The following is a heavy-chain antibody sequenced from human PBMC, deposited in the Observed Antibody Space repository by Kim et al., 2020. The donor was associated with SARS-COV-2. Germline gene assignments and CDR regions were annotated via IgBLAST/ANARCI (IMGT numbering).Heavy chain of an antibody. V-gene: IGHV3-23*01. J-gene: IGHJ3*02. Sequence: KGRFTISRDNSKNTLYLQMNSLRAEDTAVYYCAKDEYYYDSSGQTDAFDIWGQGTMVTVSS. CDR3: AKDEYYYDSSGQTDAFDI. D-gene: IGHD3-22*01.